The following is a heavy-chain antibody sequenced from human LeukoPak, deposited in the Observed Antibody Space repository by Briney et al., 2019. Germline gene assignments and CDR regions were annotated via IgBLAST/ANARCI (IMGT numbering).Heavy chain of an antibody. CDR3: AREHGDSPRFDY. D-gene: IGHD4-17*01. CDR2: ISWNSGSI. Sequence: GGSLRLSCAASGFTFDDYAMHWVRHAPGKGLEWVSGISWNSGSIGYADSVKGRFTISRDNAKNSLYLQMNSLRAEDTAVYYCAREHGDSPRFDYWGQGTLVTVSS. V-gene: IGHV3-9*01. CDR1: GFTFDDYA. J-gene: IGHJ4*02.